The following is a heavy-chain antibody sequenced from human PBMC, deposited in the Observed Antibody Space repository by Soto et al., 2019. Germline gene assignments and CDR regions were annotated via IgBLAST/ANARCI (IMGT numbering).Heavy chain of an antibody. V-gene: IGHV1-18*01. CDR1: GYTFTNYG. CDR2: ISAYNGNT. Sequence: QVQVVQSGAEVKKPGASVKVSCKASGYTFTNYGISWVRQAPGQGLEWMGWISAYNGNTNYAQKLQGRVTMTTDPSTSTDYMELRSLRSDDTAVYYCARDRLERLALVYYYGMDVWGQGTTVTVSS. D-gene: IGHD1-1*01. J-gene: IGHJ6*02. CDR3: ARDRLERLALVYYYGMDV.